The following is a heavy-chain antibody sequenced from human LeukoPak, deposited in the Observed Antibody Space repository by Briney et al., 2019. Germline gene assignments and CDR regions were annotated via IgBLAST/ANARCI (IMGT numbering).Heavy chain of an antibody. D-gene: IGHD3-16*01. CDR1: DYTFTSYG. V-gene: IGHV1-18*01. Sequence: ASVKVSCKASDYTFTSYGIRWVRQPPGQGLEWMGWISAYNGNTNYAQKLQGRVTMTTDTSTSTDYMELRSLRSDDTAVYYCARAVLGGAMIHLYYYYMDVWGKGTTVTVSS. CDR3: ARAVLGGAMIHLYYYYMDV. CDR2: ISAYNGNT. J-gene: IGHJ6*03.